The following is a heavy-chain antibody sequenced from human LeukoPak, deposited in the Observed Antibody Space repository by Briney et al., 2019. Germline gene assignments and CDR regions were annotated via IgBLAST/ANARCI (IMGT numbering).Heavy chain of an antibody. V-gene: IGHV1-18*01. CDR3: ARGVRDSSGYYYYRIDY. J-gene: IGHJ4*02. D-gene: IGHD3-22*01. Sequence: ASVKVSCKASGYTFTSYGISWVRQAPGQGLEWMGWISAYNGSTNYAQKLQGRVTMTTDTSTSTAYMELRSLRSDDTAVYYCARGVRDSSGYYYYRIDYWGQGTLVTVSS. CDR1: GYTFTSYG. CDR2: ISAYNGST.